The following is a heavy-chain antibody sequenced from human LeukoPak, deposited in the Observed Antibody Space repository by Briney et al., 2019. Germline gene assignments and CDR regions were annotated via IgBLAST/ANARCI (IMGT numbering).Heavy chain of an antibody. D-gene: IGHD1-26*01. CDR3: ARGGCGSYCSENWLDP. Sequence: ASVKVSCKASGYTFTSYGISWVRQAPGQGLEWMGWISAYNGNTNYAQKLQGRVTMTTDTSTGTAYMELRSLRSDDTAVYYCARGGCGSYCSENWLDPWGQGTLVTVSS. V-gene: IGHV1-18*01. CDR1: GYTFTSYG. CDR2: ISAYNGNT. J-gene: IGHJ5*02.